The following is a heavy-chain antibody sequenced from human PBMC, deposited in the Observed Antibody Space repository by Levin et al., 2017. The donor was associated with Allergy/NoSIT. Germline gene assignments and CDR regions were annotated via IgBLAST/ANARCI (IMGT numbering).Heavy chain of an antibody. D-gene: IGHD6-6*01. CDR1: GFTFSSYA. CDR3: AKLGYSSSSPVLYYYYYMDV. Sequence: LPGGSLRLSCAASGFTFSSYAMSWVRQAPGKRLEWVSAISGSGGSTYYADSVKGRFTISRDNSKNTLYLQMNSRRAEDTAVYYCAKLGYSSSSPVLYYYYYMDVWGKGTTVTVSS. V-gene: IGHV3-23*01. J-gene: IGHJ6*03. CDR2: ISGSGGST.